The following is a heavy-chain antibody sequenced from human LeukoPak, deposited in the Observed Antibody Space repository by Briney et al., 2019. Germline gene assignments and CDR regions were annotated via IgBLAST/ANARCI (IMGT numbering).Heavy chain of an antibody. CDR3: ARARKFLRLRFLEWSYAFDI. J-gene: IGHJ3*02. Sequence: SQTLSLTCAVSGGSISSGGYYWSWIRQPAGKGLEWIGRIYTSGSTNYNPSLKSRVTMSVDTSKNQFSLKLSSVTAADTAVYYCARARKFLRLRFLEWSYAFDIWGQGTMVTVSS. V-gene: IGHV4-61*02. D-gene: IGHD3-3*01. CDR2: IYTSGST. CDR1: GGSISSGGYY.